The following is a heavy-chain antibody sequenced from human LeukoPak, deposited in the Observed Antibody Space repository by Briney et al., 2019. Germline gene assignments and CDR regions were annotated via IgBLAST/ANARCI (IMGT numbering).Heavy chain of an antibody. J-gene: IGHJ4*02. CDR3: ARGGYYYDTFPFDY. Sequence: SQTLSLTCTVSGGSISSYYWSWIRQPPGKGLEWIGYIYYSGSTNYNPSLKSRATISVDTSKNQFSLKLSSVTAADTAVYYCARGGYYYDTFPFDYWGQGTLVTVSS. CDR1: GGSISSYY. CDR2: IYYSGST. D-gene: IGHD3-22*01. V-gene: IGHV4-59*01.